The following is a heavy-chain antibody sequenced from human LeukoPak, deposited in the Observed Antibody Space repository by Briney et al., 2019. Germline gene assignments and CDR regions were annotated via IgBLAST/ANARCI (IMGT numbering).Heavy chain of an antibody. CDR1: GYNFTSYW. D-gene: IGHD3-16*02. J-gene: IGHJ3*02. CDR2: FYPGDSDT. CDR3: ARREGLGELSPHDAFDI. V-gene: IGHV5-51*01. Sequence: GESLKISCKGSGYNFTSYWIGWVRQMPGKGLEWMGIFYPGDSDTRYSPSFHGQVTISADKSISTAYLQWSSLKASDTAMYYCARREGLGELSPHDAFDIWGQGTMVTVSS.